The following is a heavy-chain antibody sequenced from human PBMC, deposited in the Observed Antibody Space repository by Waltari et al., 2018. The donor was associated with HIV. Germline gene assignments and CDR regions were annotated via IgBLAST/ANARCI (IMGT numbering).Heavy chain of an antibody. D-gene: IGHD3-3*02. V-gene: IGHV3-53*02. Sequence: EVQLVETGGGLIQHGGSLRLSCAASGLSVSSNYMNWVRQAAGKGLDGVSVIYIRGDAYYADFVKGRCTISRDNSKNTLYLQMNSLRAEDTAVYYCARVRSIMGRFLGFDYWGQGTLVTVSS. CDR3: ARVRSIMGRFLGFDY. CDR1: GLSVSSNY. J-gene: IGHJ4*02. CDR2: IYIRGDA.